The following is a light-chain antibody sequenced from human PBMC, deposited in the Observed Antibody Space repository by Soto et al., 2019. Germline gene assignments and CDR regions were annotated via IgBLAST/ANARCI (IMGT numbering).Light chain of an antibody. J-gene: IGKJ2*01. Sequence: ESVLTQSPATLSLSPGERATLSCRASQSVSSYLAWYQQKPGQAPRLLIYDASNRATGIPARFSGSGSGTDFTLTISSLEPEDFAVYYCQQRSNWPTFGQGTKLEIK. CDR3: QQRSNWPT. CDR2: DAS. CDR1: QSVSSY. V-gene: IGKV3-11*01.